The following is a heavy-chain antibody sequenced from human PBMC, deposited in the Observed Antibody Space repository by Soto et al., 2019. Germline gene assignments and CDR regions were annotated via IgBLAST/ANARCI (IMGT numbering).Heavy chain of an antibody. D-gene: IGHD6-25*01. V-gene: IGHV5-10-1*01. CDR1: GYIFTNYW. CDR2: IDPSSDSYT. CDR3: ARMGSSDSPDDH. J-gene: IGHJ4*01. Sequence: GESLKISCKASGYIFTNYWISWVRQMPGKGLEWMGRIDPSSDSYTNYSPSFQGHVTISADKSVTTVYLQWSSLKPSDTATYFCARMGSSDSPDDHWGQGTLVTVSS.